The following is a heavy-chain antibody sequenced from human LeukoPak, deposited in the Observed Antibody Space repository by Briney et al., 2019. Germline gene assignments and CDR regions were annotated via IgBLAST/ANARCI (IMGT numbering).Heavy chain of an antibody. CDR3: AKWREGTMVYFDY. V-gene: IGHV3-23*01. Sequence: PGASLRLSCAASGLTFSSYAMTWVRQAPGKGLEWVSAISGSGHNTYYADSVKGRFTISRDNSKNTVYLQMNSLRAEDTALYYCAKWREGTMVYFDYWGQGTLVTVSS. J-gene: IGHJ4*02. D-gene: IGHD3-10*01. CDR2: ISGSGHNT. CDR1: GLTFSSYA.